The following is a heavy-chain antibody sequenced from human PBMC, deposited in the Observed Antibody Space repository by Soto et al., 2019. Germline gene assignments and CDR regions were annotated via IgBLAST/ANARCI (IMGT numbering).Heavy chain of an antibody. D-gene: IGHD1-26*01. Sequence: KPWETLSLTCTVSGGSMSSYYWTWLRQSPGRGLEWIGYISYSGSTYYNPSLKSRVTISADTSKNQFSLRMNSIIAADAAVYYCARADPGASVGYWGQGTLVTVSS. CDR3: ARADPGASVGY. CDR2: ISYSGST. CDR1: GGSMSSYY. V-gene: IGHV4-59*01. J-gene: IGHJ4*02.